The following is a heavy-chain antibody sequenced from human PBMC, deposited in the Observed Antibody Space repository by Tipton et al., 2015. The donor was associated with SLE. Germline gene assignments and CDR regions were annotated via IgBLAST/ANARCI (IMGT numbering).Heavy chain of an antibody. J-gene: IGHJ1*01. CDR1: GGSISSGGYS. Sequence: TLSLTCAVSGGSISSGGYSWSWIRQPPGKGLEWIGYIYHSGSTYYNPSLKSRVTISVDTSKNQFSLKLSSVTAADTAVYYCATLSSSSSQYFQHWGQGTLVTVSS. CDR3: ATLSSSSSQYFQH. CDR2: IYHSGST. D-gene: IGHD6-6*01. V-gene: IGHV4-30-2*01.